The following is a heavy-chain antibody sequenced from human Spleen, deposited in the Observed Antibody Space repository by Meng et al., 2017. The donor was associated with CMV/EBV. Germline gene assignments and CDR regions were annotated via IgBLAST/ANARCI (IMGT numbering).Heavy chain of an antibody. J-gene: IGHJ4*02. CDR2: INHSGST. CDR1: GGSFSGYY. D-gene: IGHD3-22*01. CDR3: ARSNYYDSSGFYYDY. Sequence: SETLSLTCAVYGGSFSGYYWSWIRQPPGKGLEWIGEINHSGSTNYNPSLKSRVTISVDTSKKHFSLKLSSVIAADTAVYYCARSNYYDSSGFYYDYWGQGTLVTVSS. V-gene: IGHV4-34*01.